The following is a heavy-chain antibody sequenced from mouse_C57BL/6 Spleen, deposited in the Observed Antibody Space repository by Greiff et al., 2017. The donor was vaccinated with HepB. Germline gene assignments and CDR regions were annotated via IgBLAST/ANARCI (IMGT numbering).Heavy chain of an antibody. V-gene: IGHV1-15*01. CDR3: TRSGESTGHDAMDY. Sequence: VQLQQSGAELVRPGASVTLSCKASGFTFTDYEMHWVKQNPVHGLEWIGAIDPETGGTAYNQKFKGKAILTADKSSSTAYMELRSLTSEDSAVYYCTRSGESTGHDAMDYWGQGTSVTVAS. CDR1: GFTFTDYE. CDR2: IDPETGGT. J-gene: IGHJ4*01. D-gene: IGHD4-1*01.